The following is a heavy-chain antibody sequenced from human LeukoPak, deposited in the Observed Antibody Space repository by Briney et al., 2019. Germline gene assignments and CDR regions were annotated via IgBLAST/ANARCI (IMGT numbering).Heavy chain of an antibody. J-gene: IGHJ5*02. Sequence: SETLSLTCTVSGGSISSSSYYWGWIRQPPGKGLEWIGSIYYSGSTYYNPSLKSRVTISVDTSKSLFSLKLSSVTAADTAVYYCVGSGFDFWSGYYPWGQGTLVTVSS. V-gene: IGHV4-39*01. CDR3: VGSGFDFWSGYYP. CDR1: GGSISSSSYY. CDR2: IYYSGST. D-gene: IGHD3-3*01.